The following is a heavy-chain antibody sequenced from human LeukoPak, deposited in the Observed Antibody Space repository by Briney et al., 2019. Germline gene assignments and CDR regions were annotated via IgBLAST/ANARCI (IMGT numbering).Heavy chain of an antibody. Sequence: KFGESLKISCKGSGYSFTSYWIGWVRQMPGKGLEWMGVIYPGDSDTRYSPSFQGQVTISADKSISTAYLQWSSLKASDTAMYYCASLSGYCDILTGENWFDPWGQRTLVTVSS. CDR1: GYSFTSYW. CDR2: IYPGDSDT. CDR3: ASLSGYCDILTGENWFDP. D-gene: IGHD3-9*01. J-gene: IGHJ5*02. V-gene: IGHV5-51*01.